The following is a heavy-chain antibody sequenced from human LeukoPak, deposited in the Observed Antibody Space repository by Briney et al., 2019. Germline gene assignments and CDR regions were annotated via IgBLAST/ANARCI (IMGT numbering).Heavy chain of an antibody. CDR1: GGSISSGSYY. Sequence: SQTLSLTCTVSGGSISSGSYYWSWIRQPPGKGLEWIGEINHSGSTNYNASLKSRVTISVDTSKNQFSLRLSSVTAADTAVYYCAPRGDIEHSYGYGKWFDPWGQGTRVTVSS. J-gene: IGHJ5*02. V-gene: IGHV4-39*07. D-gene: IGHD5-18*01. CDR2: INHSGST. CDR3: APRGDIEHSYGYGKWFDP.